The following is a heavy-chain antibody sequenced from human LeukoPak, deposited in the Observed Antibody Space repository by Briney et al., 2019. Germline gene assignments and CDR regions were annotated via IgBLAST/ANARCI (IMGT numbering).Heavy chain of an antibody. V-gene: IGHV4-39*01. CDR1: GGSISSSSYY. CDR3: ARRVVVVVPAASYYFDY. J-gene: IGHJ4*02. CDR2: IYYSGST. Sequence: PSETLSLTCTVSGGSISSSSYYWGWIRQPPGKGLEWIGSIYYSGSTYYNPSLNSRVTISVDTSKNQFSLKLSSVTAADTAVYYCARRVVVVVPAASYYFDYWGQGTLVTVSS. D-gene: IGHD2-2*01.